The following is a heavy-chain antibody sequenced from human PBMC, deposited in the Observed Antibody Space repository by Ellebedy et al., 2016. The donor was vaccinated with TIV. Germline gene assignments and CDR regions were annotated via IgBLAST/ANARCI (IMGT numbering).Heavy chain of an antibody. V-gene: IGHV1-2*02. CDR1: GYTFTGYY. CDR2: INPNSGGT. J-gene: IGHJ3*02. Sequence: ASVKVSXXASGYTFTGYYMHWVRQAPGQGLEWMGWINPNSGGTNYAQKFQGRVTMTRDTSISTAYMELSSLRSEDTAVYYCARGPHSGSYFLPILHAFDIWGQGTMVTVSS. CDR3: ARGPHSGSYFLPILHAFDI. D-gene: IGHD1-26*01.